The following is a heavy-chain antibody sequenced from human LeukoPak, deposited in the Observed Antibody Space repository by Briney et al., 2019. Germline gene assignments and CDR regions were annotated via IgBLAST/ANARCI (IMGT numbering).Heavy chain of an antibody. V-gene: IGHV1-58*01. D-gene: IGHD4-23*01. CDR3: AAELYGGNSDCCNFES. J-gene: IGHJ3*02. CDR1: GFTFSNSA. Sequence: SVKVSCKASGFTFSNSAVQWVRQARGQRLEWIGWIIVGSGATNYAQSLQGRLTITRDMSTSTAYMKLSSLRSDDTAVYYCAAELYGGNSDCCNFESWGQGTMVTVSS. CDR2: IIVGSGAT.